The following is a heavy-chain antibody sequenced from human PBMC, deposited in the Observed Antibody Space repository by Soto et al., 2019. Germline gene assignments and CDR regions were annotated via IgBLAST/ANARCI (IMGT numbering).Heavy chain of an antibody. CDR1: GYSISSGYY. CDR3: ARGDPYYDILTGYYYFDY. D-gene: IGHD3-9*01. V-gene: IGHV4-38-2*02. CDR2: IYHSGST. J-gene: IGHJ4*02. Sequence: SETLSLTCTVSGYSISSGYYWGWIRQPPGKGLEWIGSIYHSGSTYYNPSLKSRVTISVDTSKNQFSLKLSSVTAADTAVYYCARGDPYYDILTGYYYFDYWGQGTLVTVSS.